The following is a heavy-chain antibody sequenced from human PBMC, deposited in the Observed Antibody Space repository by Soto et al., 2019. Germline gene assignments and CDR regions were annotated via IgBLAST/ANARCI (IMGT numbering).Heavy chain of an antibody. CDR3: ARHDGHSGSLIGY. J-gene: IGHJ4*02. CDR2: INPTRGT. Sequence: SETLSLTCAVNTGSFTGHFWGWIRQPPGKGLEWIGEINPTRGTNYNPSLKSRVAISIEMSTIQFSLALSSVTAADTAVYYGARHDGHSGSLIGYWGQGTLVTVSS. V-gene: IGHV4-34*01. D-gene: IGHD1-26*01. CDR1: TGSFTGHF.